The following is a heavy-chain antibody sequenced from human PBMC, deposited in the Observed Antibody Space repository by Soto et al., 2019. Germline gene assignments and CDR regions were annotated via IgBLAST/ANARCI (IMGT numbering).Heavy chain of an antibody. V-gene: IGHV3-48*01. CDR1: GFTFSSYS. J-gene: IGHJ3*02. D-gene: IGHD4-17*01. Sequence: EVPLVESGGGLVQPGGSLRLSCAASGFTFSSYSMNWVRQAPGKGLEWVSYISSSSSTIYYADSVKGRFTISRDNAXXSLYLQMNSLRAEDTAVYYCASRGTTVTTVGAFDIWGQGTMVTVSS. CDR2: ISSSSSTI. CDR3: ASRGTTVTTVGAFDI.